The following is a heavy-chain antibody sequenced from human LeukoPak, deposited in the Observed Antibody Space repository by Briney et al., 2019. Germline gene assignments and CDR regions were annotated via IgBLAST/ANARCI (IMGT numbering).Heavy chain of an antibody. CDR2: MYYSGTT. J-gene: IGHJ3*02. CDR3: ARAGSSGYMAFDI. V-gene: IGHV4-39*07. D-gene: IGHD3-22*01. CDR1: GGSISTINYY. Sequence: PSETLSLTCAVSGGSISTINYYWAWIRQPPGKGLEWIGSMYYSGTTYYNPSLKSRVTISVDTSKNQFSLKLSSVTAADTAVYYCARAGSSGYMAFDIWGQGTMVTVSS.